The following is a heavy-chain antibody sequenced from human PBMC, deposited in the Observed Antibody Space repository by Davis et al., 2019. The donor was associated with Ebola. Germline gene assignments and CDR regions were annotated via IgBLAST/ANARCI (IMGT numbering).Heavy chain of an antibody. CDR1: GFTFSDYY. CDR3: ARNYYYYGMDV. Sequence: GGSLRLSCAASGFTFSDYYMSWIRQAPGKGLEWVSYISSSSSYTNYADSVKGRFTISRDNAKNSLYLQMNSLRAEDTAVYYCARNYYYYGMDVWGKGTTVTVSS. J-gene: IGHJ6*04. CDR2: ISSSSSYT. V-gene: IGHV3-11*03.